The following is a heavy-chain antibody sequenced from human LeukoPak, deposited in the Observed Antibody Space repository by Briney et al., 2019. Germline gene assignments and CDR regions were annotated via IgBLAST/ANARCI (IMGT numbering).Heavy chain of an antibody. CDR1: GGSISSSSYY. CDR2: IYYSGST. CDR3: ARHGAYCTGGSCTRFDP. Sequence: SETLCLTCTVSGGSISSSSYYWGWIRQPPGKGLEWIGTIYYSGSTYYNPSLKSRVTISVDTSKNQFSLKVSSVTATDTAMYYCARHGAYCTGGSCTRFDPWGQATLVTVSS. V-gene: IGHV4-39*01. J-gene: IGHJ5*02. D-gene: IGHD2-15*01.